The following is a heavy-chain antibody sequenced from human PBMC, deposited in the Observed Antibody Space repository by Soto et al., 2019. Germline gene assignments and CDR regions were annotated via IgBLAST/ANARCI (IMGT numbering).Heavy chain of an antibody. CDR3: DKITGLFDY. V-gene: IGHV4-34*01. D-gene: IGHD2-8*02. CDR1: GGSFSGYY. CDR2: INHSGST. J-gene: IGHJ4*02. Sequence: SETLSLTCAVYGGSFSGYYWTWIRQPPGTGLEWIGEINHSGSTNYNPSLKSRVTISVDTSKNQFSLKLTSVTAADTAVCARDKITGLFDYWGQGTLVTVSS.